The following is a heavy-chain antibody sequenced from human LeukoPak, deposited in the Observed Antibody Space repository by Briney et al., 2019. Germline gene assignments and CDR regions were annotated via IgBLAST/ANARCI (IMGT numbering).Heavy chain of an antibody. D-gene: IGHD5-12*01. V-gene: IGHV4-59*01. CDR1: GGSINGYY. CDR3: ARSGSSGYDQRGLWYYYYYMDV. Sequence: SETLSLTCTVSGGSINGYYWSWLRQPPGKGLEWIGHIYYSGSTNHNPSLKSRVTISVDTSKNQFSLNLNSVTAADTAVYYCARSGSSGYDQRGLWYYYYYMDVWGKGTPVTVS. J-gene: IGHJ6*03. CDR2: IYYSGST.